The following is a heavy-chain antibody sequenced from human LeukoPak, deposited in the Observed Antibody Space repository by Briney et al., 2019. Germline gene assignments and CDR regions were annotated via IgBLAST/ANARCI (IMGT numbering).Heavy chain of an antibody. J-gene: IGHJ6*03. CDR2: INHSGST. Sequence: SETLSLTCAVYGGSFSGYYWSWIRQPPGKGLEWIGEINHSGSTNYNPSLKSRVTISVDTSKNQFSLKLSSVTAAGTAVYYCARALPGRYYYYMDVWGKGTTVTVSS. CDR3: ARALPGRYYYYMDV. D-gene: IGHD3-10*01. CDR1: GGSFSGYY. V-gene: IGHV4-34*01.